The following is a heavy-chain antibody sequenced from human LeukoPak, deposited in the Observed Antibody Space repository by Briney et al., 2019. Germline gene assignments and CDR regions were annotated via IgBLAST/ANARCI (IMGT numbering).Heavy chain of an antibody. V-gene: IGHV4-30-2*01. CDR1: GGSISSGGYY. D-gene: IGHD3-10*01. Sequence: SQTLSLTCTVSGGSISSGGYYWSWIRQPPGKGLEGIGYIYHSGSTYYNPSLKSRVTISVDRSKNQFSLKLSSVTAADTAVYYCAREVTMVRGVTYYMDVWGKGTTVTVSS. CDR3: AREVTMVRGVTYYMDV. J-gene: IGHJ6*03. CDR2: IYHSGST.